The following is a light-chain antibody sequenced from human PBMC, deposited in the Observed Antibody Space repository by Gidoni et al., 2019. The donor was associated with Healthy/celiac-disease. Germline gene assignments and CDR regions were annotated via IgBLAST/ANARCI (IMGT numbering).Light chain of an antibody. V-gene: IGKV3-11*01. CDR1: QSVSSY. J-gene: IGKJ5*01. CDR2: DAS. CDR3: QQRSNWRT. Sequence: EIVLTQSPATLSLSPGERATLSCRASQSVSSYLAWYQQKPGPAPRLLIYDASNRATGIPARFSGSGSGTDCTLTISSLEPEDFAVYYCQQRSNWRTFGQGTRLEIK.